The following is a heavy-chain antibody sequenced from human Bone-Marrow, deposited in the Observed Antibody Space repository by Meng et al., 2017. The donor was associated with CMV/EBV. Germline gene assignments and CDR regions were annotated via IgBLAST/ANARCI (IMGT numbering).Heavy chain of an antibody. J-gene: IGHJ5*02. Sequence: SVKVSCKASGGTFSSYAISWVRQAPGQGLEWMGGIIPTFGTANYAQKFQGRVTITTDESTSTAYMELSSLRSEDTAVYYCASSGYCSSTSCYTGAFDPWGQGTLVTVSS. V-gene: IGHV1-69*05. CDR2: IIPTFGTA. CDR3: ASSGYCSSTSCYTGAFDP. D-gene: IGHD2-2*02. CDR1: GGTFSSYA.